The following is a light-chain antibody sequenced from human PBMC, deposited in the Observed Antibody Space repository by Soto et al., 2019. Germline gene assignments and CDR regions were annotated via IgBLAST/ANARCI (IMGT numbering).Light chain of an antibody. Sequence: DIQMTQSPSTLSASVGDRVTITCRASQSISSWLAWYRQKPGKAPKLLIYKASSLESGVPSRFSGSGSGTEFTLTISSLQPDDFATYYCQQYNNYSYTFGQGTKLEI. J-gene: IGKJ2*01. CDR1: QSISSW. V-gene: IGKV1-5*03. CDR3: QQYNNYSYT. CDR2: KAS.